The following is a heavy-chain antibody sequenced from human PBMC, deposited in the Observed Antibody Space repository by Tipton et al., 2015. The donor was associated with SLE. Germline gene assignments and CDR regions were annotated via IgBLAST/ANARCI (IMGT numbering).Heavy chain of an antibody. CDR2: IKQDGSEK. J-gene: IGHJ4*02. D-gene: IGHD5/OR15-5a*01. V-gene: IGHV3-7*03. CDR1: GFTFSSYW. Sequence: SLRLSCAASGFTFSSYWMSWVRQAPGKGLEWVANIKQDGSEKYYVDSVKGRFTISRDNAKNSLYLQMNSLRAEDTAIYYCARTEVYTDFYFDYWGQGTLVTVSS. CDR3: ARTEVYTDFYFDY.